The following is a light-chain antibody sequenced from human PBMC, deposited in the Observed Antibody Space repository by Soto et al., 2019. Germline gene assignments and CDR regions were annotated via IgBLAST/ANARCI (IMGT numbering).Light chain of an antibody. V-gene: IGLV3-1*01. CDR1: KLGDKY. CDR2: QDS. Sequence: SYELTQPPSVSVSPGQTASITCSGDKLGDKYACWYQQKPGRSPVLVIYQDSKRPSGIPERFSGSNSGNTATLTISGTQAMDEADYYCQAWDSRVFSGGTKLTVL. J-gene: IGLJ2*01. CDR3: QAWDSRV.